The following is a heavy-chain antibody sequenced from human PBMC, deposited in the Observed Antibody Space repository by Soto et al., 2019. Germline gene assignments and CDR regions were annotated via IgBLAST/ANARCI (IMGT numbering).Heavy chain of an antibody. J-gene: IGHJ4*02. CDR3: ARADGSGYYDY. V-gene: IGHV4-31*11. Sequence: QVQLQESGPGLVKPSQTLSLTCAVSGGSISSGHYYWSWIRQHPGKVLEWFGYIYYSGSTYYNPSLKSRVTISVDTSKNQFPLKLSSVTAADTAVYCCARADGSGYYDYWGQGTLVTVSS. CDR2: IYYSGST. CDR1: GGSISSGHYY. D-gene: IGHD3-22*01.